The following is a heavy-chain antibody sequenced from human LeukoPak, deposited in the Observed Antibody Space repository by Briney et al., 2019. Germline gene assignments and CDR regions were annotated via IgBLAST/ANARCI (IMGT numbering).Heavy chain of an antibody. J-gene: IGHJ4*02. CDR3: VRRYSGSYFDY. CDR1: GFTFSSYS. Sequence: PGGSLRLSCAASGFTFSSYSMNWVRQAPGKGLEWLSYISGSGGTIYYADSVKGRFTISRDNAENSLFLQMNSLRAEDTAVYYCVRRYSGSYFDYWGQGTLVTVSS. V-gene: IGHV3-48*01. CDR2: ISGSGGTI. D-gene: IGHD1-26*01.